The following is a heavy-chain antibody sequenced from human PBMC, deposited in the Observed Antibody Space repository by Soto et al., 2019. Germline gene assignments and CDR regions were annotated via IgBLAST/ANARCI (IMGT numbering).Heavy chain of an antibody. Sequence: SVKVSCKASGYTFTSYYMHWVRQAPGQGLEWMGGIIPFFDTANYAQKFQGRVTISADESTSTVYMELNSLRSGDTAVYYCASGLYSDSTGYYPAEYLQHWGPGTLVTVSS. CDR3: ASGLYSDSTGYYPAEYLQH. CDR1: GYTFTSYY. V-gene: IGHV1-69*13. J-gene: IGHJ1*01. CDR2: IIPFFDTA. D-gene: IGHD3-22*01.